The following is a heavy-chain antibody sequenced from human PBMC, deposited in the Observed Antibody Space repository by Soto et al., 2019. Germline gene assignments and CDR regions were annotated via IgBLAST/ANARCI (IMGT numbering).Heavy chain of an antibody. J-gene: IGHJ4*02. CDR3: ARSYCSGGSCYKPKYYFDY. Sequence: ASVKVSCKASGYTFTSYGISWVRQAPGQGLEWMGWISAYNGNTNYAQKLQGRVTMTTNTSTSTAYMELRSLRSDDTAVYYCARSYCSGGSCYKPKYYFDYWGQGTLVTVSS. CDR1: GYTFTSYG. V-gene: IGHV1-18*01. CDR2: ISAYNGNT. D-gene: IGHD2-15*01.